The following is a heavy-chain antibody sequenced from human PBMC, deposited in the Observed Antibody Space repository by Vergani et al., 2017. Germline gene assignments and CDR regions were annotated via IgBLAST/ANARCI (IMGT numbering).Heavy chain of an antibody. D-gene: IGHD6-19*01. J-gene: IGHJ4*02. CDR3: AREIAVAGKRLKALHY. Sequence: QVQLVQSGAEVKKPGASVKVSCKASGYTFTGYYMHWVRQAPGQGLEWMGWINPNSGGKNYAQKFQGRVTMTRDTSISTAYMELSRLRSDDTAVYYCAREIAVAGKRLKALHYWGQGTLVTVSS. CDR1: GYTFTGYY. CDR2: INPNSGGK. V-gene: IGHV1-2*02.